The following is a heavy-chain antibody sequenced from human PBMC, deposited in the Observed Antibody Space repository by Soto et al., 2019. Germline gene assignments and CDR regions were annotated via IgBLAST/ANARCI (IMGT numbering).Heavy chain of an antibody. D-gene: IGHD3-10*01. CDR1: GFTFTSYA. CDR2: INGGSGNT. Sequence: GASVKVSCKSSGFTFTSYAIHWLRQAPGQRPQWMGWINGGSGNTKYSQDFQGRVTFTRDTFATTAYLELSSLRPEDTAVYYCAKVPPWGNSAGDYYIQHYDSWGQGTPVTV. CDR3: AKVPPWGNSAGDYYIQHYDS. V-gene: IGHV1-3*01. J-gene: IGHJ4*02.